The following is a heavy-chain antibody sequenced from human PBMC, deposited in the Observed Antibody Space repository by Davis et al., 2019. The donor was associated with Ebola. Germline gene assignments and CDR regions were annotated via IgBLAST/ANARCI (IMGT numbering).Heavy chain of an antibody. CDR1: GFTFSSYS. V-gene: IGHV3-21*01. Sequence: PGGSLRLSCAASGFTFSSYSMNWVRLAPGRGLEWVSAISSSSTYIYYADSVKGRFTISRDNAKNSLYLQMNSLRAEDTAVYYCARDRDVTSDWYLDCWGQGTLVTVST. J-gene: IGHJ4*02. CDR2: ISSSSTYI. D-gene: IGHD6-19*01. CDR3: ARDRDVTSDWYLDC.